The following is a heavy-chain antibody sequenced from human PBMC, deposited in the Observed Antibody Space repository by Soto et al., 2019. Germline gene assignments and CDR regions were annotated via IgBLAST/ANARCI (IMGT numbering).Heavy chain of an antibody. Sequence: SETLSLTCAVSGGSISSSNWWSWVRQPPGKGLEWIGEIYHSGSTNYNPSLKSRVTISVDKSKNQFSLKLSSVTAADTAVYYCASSEVGASPWYYYYGMDVWGQGTTV. CDR2: IYHSGST. D-gene: IGHD1-26*01. CDR3: ASSEVGASPWYYYYGMDV. V-gene: IGHV4-4*02. CDR1: GGSISSSNW. J-gene: IGHJ6*02.